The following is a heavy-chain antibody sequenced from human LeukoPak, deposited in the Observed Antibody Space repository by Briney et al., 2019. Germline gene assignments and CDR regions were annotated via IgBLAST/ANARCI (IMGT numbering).Heavy chain of an antibody. CDR3: TRARGYSYGSYFDY. CDR2: IRSKAYGGTT. Sequence: GRSLRLSCTASGFTFGDYAMSWVRQAPGKGLEWVGFIRSKAYGGTTEYAASVKGRFTISRDDSKSIAYLQMNSLKTEDTAVSYCTRARGYSYGSYFDYWGQGTLVTVSS. V-gene: IGHV3-49*04. CDR1: GFTFGDYA. J-gene: IGHJ4*02. D-gene: IGHD5-18*01.